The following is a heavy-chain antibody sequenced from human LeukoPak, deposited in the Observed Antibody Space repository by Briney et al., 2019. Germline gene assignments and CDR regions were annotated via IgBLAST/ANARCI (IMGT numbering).Heavy chain of an antibody. J-gene: IGHJ6*03. V-gene: IGHV1-69*05. CDR3: ARGVVVPAAGRFWSYMDV. CDR2: IIPIFGTA. D-gene: IGHD2-2*01. Sequence: ASVKVSCKSSGGTFRNYAMSWVRQAPGQGLEWMGGIIPIFGTANYAQKFQGRVTITTDESTSTAYMELSSLRSEDTAVYYCARGVVVPAAGRFWSYMDVWGKGTTVTVSS. CDR1: GGTFRNYA.